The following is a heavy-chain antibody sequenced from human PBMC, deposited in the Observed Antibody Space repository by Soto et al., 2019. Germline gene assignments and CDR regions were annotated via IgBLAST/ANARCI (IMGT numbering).Heavy chain of an antibody. V-gene: IGHV3-30*04. Sequence: QVQLVESGGGVVQPGASLRLSCAASGFRFSGFAMHWVRQAPGKGLEWVAVISFDGSEKFYVDSVKGRFSISRDDFHSTVFLQMDSLRPEDTGVYDGARDLGGYVSLCDKSNYWGQGTLVNVSS. CDR2: ISFDGSEK. CDR3: ARDLGGYVSLCDKSNY. CDR1: GFRFSGFA. D-gene: IGHD5-12*01. J-gene: IGHJ4*02.